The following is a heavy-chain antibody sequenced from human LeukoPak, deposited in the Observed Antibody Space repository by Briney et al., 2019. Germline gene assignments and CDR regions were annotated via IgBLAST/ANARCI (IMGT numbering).Heavy chain of an antibody. D-gene: IGHD4-23*01. V-gene: IGHV3-74*01. CDR2: IISDGSSR. J-gene: IGHJ3*02. Sequence: GGSLRLSCAASGFTFSSYWMHWVRQAPGKGLVWVSRIISDGSSRSYADSVKGRFTISRDSAKNTLYLQMNSLRAEDTALYYCARDTVVRAFDIWGQGTMVTVSS. CDR3: ARDTVVRAFDI. CDR1: GFTFSSYW.